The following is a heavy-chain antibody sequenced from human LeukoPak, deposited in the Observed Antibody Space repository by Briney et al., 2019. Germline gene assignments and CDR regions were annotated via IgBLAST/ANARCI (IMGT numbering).Heavy chain of an antibody. D-gene: IGHD2-15*01. CDR1: GFTFDDYA. CDR3: AKGGGQWWYYFDY. CDR2: ISWNSGSI. V-gene: IGHV3-9*01. J-gene: IGHJ4*02. Sequence: GGSLRLSCAASGFTFDDYAMHWVRQAPGKGLEWVSGISWNSGSIGYADSVKGRFTLSRDNAKNTLYLQMNSLKAEDTAVYYCAKGGGQWWYYFDYWGQGTLVTVSS.